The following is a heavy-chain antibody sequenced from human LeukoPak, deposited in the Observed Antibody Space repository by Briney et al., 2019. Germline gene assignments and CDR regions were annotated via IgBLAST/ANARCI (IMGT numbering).Heavy chain of an antibody. Sequence: GGSLRLSCTASGFTFCDYAMSWFRQAPGKGLEGVGFIRSKAYGGTTEYAASVKGRFTISRDDSKSIAYLQMNSLKTEDTAMYYCTRGSYSHDNWGQGTLVTVSS. D-gene: IGHD2-15*01. CDR3: TRGSYSHDN. CDR1: GFTFCDYA. J-gene: IGHJ4*02. V-gene: IGHV3-49*03. CDR2: IRSKAYGGTT.